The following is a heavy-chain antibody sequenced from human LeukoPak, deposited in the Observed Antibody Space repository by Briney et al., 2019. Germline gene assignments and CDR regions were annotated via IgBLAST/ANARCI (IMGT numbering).Heavy chain of an antibody. J-gene: IGHJ5*02. V-gene: IGHV4-39*01. CDR1: GGSISRSSYA. Sequence: SETLSLTCTVSGGSISRSSYAWGWIRQPPGKGLEWIAGTYYSGSTSSYNPSLKSRVTISVDTSKNQFSLELSSVTAADTAVYYCASLISAAATSWGQGTLVTVSS. CDR2: TYYSGSTS. CDR3: ASLISAAATS. D-gene: IGHD6-13*01.